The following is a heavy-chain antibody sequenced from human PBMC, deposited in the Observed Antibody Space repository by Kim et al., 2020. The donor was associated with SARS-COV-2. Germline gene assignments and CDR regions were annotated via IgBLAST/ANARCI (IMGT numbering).Heavy chain of an antibody. D-gene: IGHD5-12*01. Sequence: DSVKGRFTISRDNAKNSLYLQMNSLIAEDTAVYYCARALAVATTFDAFDIWGQGTMVTVSS. J-gene: IGHJ3*02. CDR3: ARALAVATTFDAFDI. V-gene: IGHV3-11*04.